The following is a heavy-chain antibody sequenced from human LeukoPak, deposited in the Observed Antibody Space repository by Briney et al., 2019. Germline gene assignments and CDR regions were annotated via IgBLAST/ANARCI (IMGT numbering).Heavy chain of an antibody. D-gene: IGHD2-21*01. CDR1: GGSVSSYY. V-gene: IGHV4-59*02. CDR3: AREANSPTARYWYFDL. Sequence: KPSETLSLTCPVSGGSVSSYYRSRMRQSPGKGLEWIGYVYYSGSTNYNPALKSRVTISLDTSENQFSLKLSSVTAADTAVYYCAREANSPTARYWYFDLWGRGTQVTVSS. J-gene: IGHJ2*01. CDR2: VYYSGST.